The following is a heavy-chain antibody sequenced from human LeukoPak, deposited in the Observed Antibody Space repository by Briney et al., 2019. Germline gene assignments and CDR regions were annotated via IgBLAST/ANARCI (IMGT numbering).Heavy chain of an antibody. CDR2: VSDSSDV. V-gene: IGHV3-48*02. CDR3: ARDGLHTAHFDY. J-gene: IGHJ4*02. Sequence: GGSLRLSCAASGFTFSTYTMNWVRQAPGKGLEWVSTVSDSSDVHYSDSVKGRFTISRDNARNSLYLHMNSARDEDTAVYYCARDGLHTAHFDYWGQGTLVTVSS. D-gene: IGHD5-18*01. CDR1: GFTFSTYT.